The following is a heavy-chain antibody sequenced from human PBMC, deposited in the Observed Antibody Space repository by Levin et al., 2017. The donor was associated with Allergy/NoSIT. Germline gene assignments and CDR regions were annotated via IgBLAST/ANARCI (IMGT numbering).Heavy chain of an antibody. CDR1: GYIFSTYA. CDR3: ARGGGTSSVPDALDI. CDR2: IRTNNDDT. V-gene: IGHV1-18*01. J-gene: IGHJ3*02. Sequence: ASVKVSCKASGYIFSTYAISWVRQVPGQGLEWMGWIRTNNDDTFYEENFQGKVTMTTDTSTNSAYMALRRLRSADTAVYYCARGGGTSSVPDALDIWGQGTIVTVSS. D-gene: IGHD1-26*01.